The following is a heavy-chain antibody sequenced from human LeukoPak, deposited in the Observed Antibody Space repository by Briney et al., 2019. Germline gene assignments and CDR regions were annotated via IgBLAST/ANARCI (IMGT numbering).Heavy chain of an antibody. J-gene: IGHJ6*03. Sequence: SETLSLTCIVSGGSISSGGYYWSWIRQPPGKGLEWIGYIYHSGSIYYNPSLKSRVTISVDRSKNQFSLKLSSVTAADTAVYYCASSALVDYYYYMDVWGKGTTVAVSS. CDR3: ASSALVDYYYYMDV. V-gene: IGHV4-30-2*01. CDR1: GGSISSGGYY. CDR2: IYHSGSI.